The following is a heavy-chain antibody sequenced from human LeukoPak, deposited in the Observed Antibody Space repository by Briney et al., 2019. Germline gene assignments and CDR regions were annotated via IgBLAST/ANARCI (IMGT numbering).Heavy chain of an antibody. Sequence: KSSETLSLTCSVSGGSISSSSSYWGWIRQPPGKGLEWIGSIYYSGSSFDNPALKSRVTISVDTSKNQFSLKLSSVTAADTAVYYCARGRGVTIFGVPRLDPWGQGTLVTVSS. CDR1: GGSISSSSSY. V-gene: IGHV4-39*07. CDR3: ARGRGVTIFGVPRLDP. CDR2: IYYSGSS. J-gene: IGHJ5*02. D-gene: IGHD3-3*01.